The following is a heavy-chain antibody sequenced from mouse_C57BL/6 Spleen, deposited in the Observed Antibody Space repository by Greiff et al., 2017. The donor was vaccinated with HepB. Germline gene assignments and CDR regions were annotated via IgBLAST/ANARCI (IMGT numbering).Heavy chain of an antibody. D-gene: IGHD3-1*01. CDR1: GFTFSSYA. CDR2: ISDGGSYT. V-gene: IGHV5-4*01. CDR3: ARDPGLGYYFDY. Sequence: EVMLVESGGGLVKPGGSLKLSCAASGFTFSSYAMSWVRQTPEKRLEWVATISDGGSYTYYPDNVKGRFTISRDNAKNNLYLQLSNLKSEDTAMYDCARDPGLGYYFDYWGQGTTLTVSS. J-gene: IGHJ2*01.